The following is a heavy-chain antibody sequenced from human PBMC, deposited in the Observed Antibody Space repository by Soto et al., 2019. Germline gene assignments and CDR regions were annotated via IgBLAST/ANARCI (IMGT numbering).Heavy chain of an antibody. CDR2: INAGNGNT. J-gene: IGHJ5*02. CDR1: GYTFTSYA. D-gene: IGHD2-2*01. CDR3: ARGSVSTSASTNWFDP. Sequence: ASVKVSCKASGYTFTSYAMHWVRQANRQRLEWMGWINAGNGNTKYSQKFQGRVTITRDTSASTAYMELSSLRSEDTAVYYCARGSVSTSASTNWFDPWGQGTLVTVSS. V-gene: IGHV1-3*01.